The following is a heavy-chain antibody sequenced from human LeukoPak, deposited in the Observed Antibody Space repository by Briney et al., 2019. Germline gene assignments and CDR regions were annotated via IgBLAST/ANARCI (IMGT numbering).Heavy chain of an antibody. CDR2: MYYSGTT. Sequence: KASETLSLTCTVSGGSITSYYWSWIRQPPGKTLEWIGYMYYSGTTNYNPSLKSRVTISVDTSKNQFSLKLISVTAADTAVYYCTRHSLPTSVVGSFDIWGQGTMVTVSS. CDR3: TRHSLPTSVVGSFDI. D-gene: IGHD3-22*01. CDR1: GGSITSYY. J-gene: IGHJ3*02. V-gene: IGHV4-59*08.